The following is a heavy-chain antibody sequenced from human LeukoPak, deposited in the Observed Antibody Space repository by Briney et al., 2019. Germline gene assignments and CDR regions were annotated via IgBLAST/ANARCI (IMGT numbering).Heavy chain of an antibody. D-gene: IGHD2-15*01. Sequence: GGFLRLSCAASGFTFSDYYMSWIRQAPGKGLEWVSYISSSGSTIYYADSVKGRFTISRDNAKNSLYLQMNSLRAEDTAVYYCARERGWPPRGVVFDYWGQGTLVTVSS. J-gene: IGHJ4*02. CDR2: ISSSGSTI. V-gene: IGHV3-11*01. CDR1: GFTFSDYY. CDR3: ARERGWPPRGVVFDY.